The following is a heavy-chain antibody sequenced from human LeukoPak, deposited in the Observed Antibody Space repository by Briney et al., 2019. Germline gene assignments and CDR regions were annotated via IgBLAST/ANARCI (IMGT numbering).Heavy chain of an antibody. CDR2: VLYTGSA. V-gene: IGHV4-30-4*07. Sequence: TSEALSLTCAVSGGSISSGDYSWSWIRQPPGKGLEWIGSVLYTGSAYYTPSLKSRVIISVDTSKNQFSLKLTSVTAADTAVYFCAREKRYSDRGGYWGADFDYWGQGTLVTVSS. CDR3: AREKRYSDRGGYWGADFDY. CDR1: GGSISSGDYS. D-gene: IGHD3-22*01. J-gene: IGHJ4*02.